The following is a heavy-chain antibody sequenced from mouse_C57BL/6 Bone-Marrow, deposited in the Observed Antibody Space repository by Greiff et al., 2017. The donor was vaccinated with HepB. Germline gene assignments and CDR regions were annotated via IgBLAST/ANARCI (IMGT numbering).Heavy chain of an antibody. CDR2: IDPENGDT. CDR1: GFNIKDDY. V-gene: IGHV14-4*01. J-gene: IGHJ4*01. Sequence: VQLQQSGAELVRPGASVKLSCTASGFNIKDDYMHWVKQRPEQGLEWIGWIDPENGDTEYASKFQGKATITADTSSNTAYLQLSSLTSEDTAVYYCTTPDYSMDYWGQGTSVTVSS. CDR3: TTPDYSMDY.